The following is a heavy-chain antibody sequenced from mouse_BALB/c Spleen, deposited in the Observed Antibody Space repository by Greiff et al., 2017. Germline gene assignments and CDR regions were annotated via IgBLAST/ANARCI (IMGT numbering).Heavy chain of an antibody. D-gene: IGHD1-1*01. J-gene: IGHJ2*01. V-gene: IGHV5-17*02. CDR3: ARSYGRGYFDY. Sequence: EVMLVESGGGLVQPGGSRKLSCAASGFTFSSFGMHWVRQAPEKGLEWVAYISSGSSTIYYADTVKGRFTISRDNPKNTLFLQMTSLRSEDTAMYYCARSYGRGYFDYWGQGTTLTVSS. CDR2: ISSGSSTI. CDR1: GFTFSSFG.